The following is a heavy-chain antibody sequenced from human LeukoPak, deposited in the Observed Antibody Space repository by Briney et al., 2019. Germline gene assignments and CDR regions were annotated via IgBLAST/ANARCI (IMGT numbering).Heavy chain of an antibody. Sequence: GPLRLSCAASGFTFSSYNMNWVRQTPGKGLEWVSSITSGSSYIYYADSVKGRFTISRDNAKNSLYLQMSSLRAEDTALYYCASGGIYYGAAFDFWGQGTLVTVSS. J-gene: IGHJ4*02. CDR1: GFTFSSYN. CDR2: ITSGSSYI. CDR3: ASGGIYYGAAFDF. D-gene: IGHD1-26*01. V-gene: IGHV3-21*04.